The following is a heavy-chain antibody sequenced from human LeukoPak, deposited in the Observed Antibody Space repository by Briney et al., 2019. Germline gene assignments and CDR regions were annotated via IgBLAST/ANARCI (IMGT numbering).Heavy chain of an antibody. Sequence: SETLSLTCTVSGGSISSGSYYWSWIRQPAGKGLEWIGRIYTSGSTNCNPSLKSRVTISVDTSKNQFSPKLSSVTAADTAVYYCARVADYYDSSGYYDYWGQGTLVTVSS. V-gene: IGHV4-61*02. CDR1: GGSISSGSYY. CDR3: ARVADYYDSSGYYDY. D-gene: IGHD3-22*01. CDR2: IYTSGST. J-gene: IGHJ4*02.